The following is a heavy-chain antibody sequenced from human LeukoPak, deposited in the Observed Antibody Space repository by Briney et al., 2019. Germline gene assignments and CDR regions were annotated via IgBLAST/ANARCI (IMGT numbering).Heavy chain of an antibody. CDR2: IKQDGSEK. Sequence: QAGGSLRLSCTASTLTLNNYWMSWVRQAPGKGLEWVANIKQDGSEKYHVDSVKGRFTISRDNAKNSLYLQMNSLRAEDTAVYYCASRAGYTGSWSAFDYWGQGTLVTVSS. CDR3: ASRAGYTGSWSAFDY. V-gene: IGHV3-7*05. J-gene: IGHJ4*02. CDR1: TLTLNNYW. D-gene: IGHD6-13*01.